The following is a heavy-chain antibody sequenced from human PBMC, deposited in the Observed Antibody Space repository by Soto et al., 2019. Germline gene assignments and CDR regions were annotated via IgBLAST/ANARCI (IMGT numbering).Heavy chain of an antibody. CDR3: AASGFDNHYYGLDV. J-gene: IGHJ6*02. D-gene: IGHD3-9*01. CDR1: GYTFTYRY. Sequence: ASVKVSCKASGYTFTYRYLHWVRQAPGQALEWMGWVTPFNGNTNYAQKFEDRVTITRDRSMSTAYMELSSLRSEHTAMYYCAASGFDNHYYGLDVRGQGSTVNVSS. V-gene: IGHV1-45*02. CDR2: VTPFNGNT.